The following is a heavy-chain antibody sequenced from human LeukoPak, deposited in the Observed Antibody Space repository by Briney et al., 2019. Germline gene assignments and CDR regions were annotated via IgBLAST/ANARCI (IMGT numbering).Heavy chain of an antibody. CDR2: IYYSGST. Sequence: SETLSLTRTVSGGSISSYYWSWIRQPPGKGLEWIGYIYYSGSTNYNPSLKSRVTISVDTSKNQFSLKLSSVTAADMAVYYCARRMEDGYNYDYFDYWGQGTLVTVSS. D-gene: IGHD5-24*01. CDR1: GGSISSYY. V-gene: IGHV4-59*08. J-gene: IGHJ4*02. CDR3: ARRMEDGYNYDYFDY.